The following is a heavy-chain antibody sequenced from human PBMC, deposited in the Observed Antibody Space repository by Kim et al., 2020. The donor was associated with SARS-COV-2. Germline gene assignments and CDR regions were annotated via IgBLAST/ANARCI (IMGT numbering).Heavy chain of an antibody. CDR3: AKAHYNSNWSDYYYYMDV. J-gene: IGHJ6*03. D-gene: IGHD6-13*01. CDR1: RSTFNNYA. CDR2: ISGSGDTT. V-gene: IGHV3-23*01. Sequence: GGSLRLSCVASRSTFNNYAMSWVRQAPGKGLQWVSGISGSGDTTYYADSVKGRFTISRDNSKSTLSLQMNSLRVEDTAVYYCAKAHYNSNWSDYYYYMDV.